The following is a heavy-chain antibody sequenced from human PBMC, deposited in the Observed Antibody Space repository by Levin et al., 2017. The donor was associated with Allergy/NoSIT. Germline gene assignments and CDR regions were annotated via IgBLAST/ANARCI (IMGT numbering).Heavy chain of an antibody. V-gene: IGHV3-7*01. CDR2: IKQDGSEK. CDR3: ARVAAHDAFDI. J-gene: IGHJ3*02. Sequence: GESLKISCAASGFTFSSYWMSWVRQAPGKGLEWVANIKQDGSEKYYVDSVKGRFTISRDNAKNSLYLQMNSLRAEDTAVYYCARVAAHDAFDIWGQGTMVTVSS. D-gene: IGHD6-19*01. CDR1: GFTFSSYW.